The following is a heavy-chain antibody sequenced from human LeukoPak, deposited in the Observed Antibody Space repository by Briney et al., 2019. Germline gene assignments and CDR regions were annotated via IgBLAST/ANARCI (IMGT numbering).Heavy chain of an antibody. V-gene: IGHV1-18*01. CDR1: GYSFNSYG. CDR2: ISAYNGNT. CDR3: ANLDSIYYYYYGMDV. J-gene: IGHJ6*02. Sequence: ASVKVSCKASGYSFNSYGISWVRQAPGQGLEWMGWISAYNGNTDYAQKFQDRVTMTTDTSTSTAYMELRSLRSDDTAVYYCANLDSIYYYYYGMDVWGQGTTVTVSS.